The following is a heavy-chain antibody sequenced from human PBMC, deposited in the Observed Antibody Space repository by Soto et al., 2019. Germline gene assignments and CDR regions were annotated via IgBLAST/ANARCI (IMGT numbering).Heavy chain of an antibody. CDR3: ATEYYDILTGYLKSGFDY. CDR2: ISYDGSNK. J-gene: IGHJ4*02. CDR1: GFTFSSYG. V-gene: IGHV3-30*03. D-gene: IGHD3-9*01. Sequence: SGGSLRLSCAASGFTFSSYGMHWVRQAPGKGLEWVAVISYDGSNKYYADSVKGRFTISRDNSKNTLYLQMNSLRAEDTAVYYCATEYYDILTGYLKSGFDYWGQGTLVTVSS.